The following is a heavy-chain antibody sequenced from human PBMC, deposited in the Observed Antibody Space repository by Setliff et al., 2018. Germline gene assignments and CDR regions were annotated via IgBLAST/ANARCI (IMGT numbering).Heavy chain of an antibody. CDR3: ARDNRARHYMDV. CDR1: GYSISSGFS. J-gene: IGHJ6*03. CDR2: ILFSGVT. Sequence: PSETLSLTCAVSGYSISSGFSWVWIRQSPGKGLEWIGRILFSGVTYYNPSLNSRVTISADTSKNQFSLNLSSVTAADTAVYYCARDNRARHYMDVWGKGTTVTVSS. D-gene: IGHD3-10*01. V-gene: IGHV4-38-2*02.